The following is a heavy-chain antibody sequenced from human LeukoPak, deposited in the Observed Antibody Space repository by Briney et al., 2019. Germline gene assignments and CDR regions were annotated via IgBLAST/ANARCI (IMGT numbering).Heavy chain of an antibody. Sequence: GGSLRLSCAASGFTFSSYGMHWVRQAPGKGLEWVAFIRYDGSNKYYADSVKGRFTISRDNAKNSLYLQMNSLRAEDTAVYYCARDLGVTIFGVVTNGGYFDYWGQGTLVTVSS. CDR1: GFTFSSYG. D-gene: IGHD3-3*01. CDR2: IRYDGSNK. CDR3: ARDLGVTIFGVVTNGGYFDY. J-gene: IGHJ4*02. V-gene: IGHV3-30*02.